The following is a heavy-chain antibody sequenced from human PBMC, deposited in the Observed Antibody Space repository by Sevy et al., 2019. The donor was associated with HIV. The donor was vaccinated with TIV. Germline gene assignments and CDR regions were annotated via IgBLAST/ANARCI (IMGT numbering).Heavy chain of an antibody. CDR2: ISGSGGST. Sequence: GGSLRLSCAVSGFTFSSYAMSWVRQAPGKGLEWVSAISGSGGSTYYADSVKGRFTISRDNSKNTLYLQMNSLRAEDTAVYYCASTYSSSLYYFDYWGQGTLVTVSS. J-gene: IGHJ4*02. D-gene: IGHD6-13*01. CDR3: ASTYSSSLYYFDY. CDR1: GFTFSSYA. V-gene: IGHV3-23*01.